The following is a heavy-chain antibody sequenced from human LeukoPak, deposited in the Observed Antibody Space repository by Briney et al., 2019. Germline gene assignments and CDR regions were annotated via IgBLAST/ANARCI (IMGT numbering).Heavy chain of an antibody. CDR1: GYTFTGYY. CDR2: INPNSGGT. Sequence: GASVKVSCKASGYTFTGYYMHWVRQAPGQGLEWMGWINPNSGGTNYAQKFQGRVTMTRDTSISTAYMELSRLRSDDTAVYYCARDRVAVAGEVDYWGQGTLVTVSS. CDR3: ARDRVAVAGEVDY. J-gene: IGHJ4*02. V-gene: IGHV1-2*02. D-gene: IGHD6-19*01.